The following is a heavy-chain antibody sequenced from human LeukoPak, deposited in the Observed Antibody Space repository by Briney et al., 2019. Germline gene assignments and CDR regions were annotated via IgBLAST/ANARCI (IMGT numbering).Heavy chain of an antibody. CDR2: IYYSGST. V-gene: IGHV4-59*01. CDR1: SGSISSYY. D-gene: IGHD6-19*01. CDR3: ARMDRSGWYYFGY. Sequence: SETLSLTCTVSSGSISSYYWSWIRQAPGKGLEWIGYIYYSGSTNYNPSLKTRVTISVDTSKNQFSLKLTSVTAADTAVYYCARMDRSGWYYFGYWGQGPLVTVSS. J-gene: IGHJ4*02.